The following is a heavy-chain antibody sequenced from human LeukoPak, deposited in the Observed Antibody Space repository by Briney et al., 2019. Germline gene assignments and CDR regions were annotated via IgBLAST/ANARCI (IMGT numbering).Heavy chain of an antibody. CDR2: INPSGGST. CDR1: GYTFTSYY. Sequence: ASVKVSCKASGYTFTSYYMHWVRQAPGQGLEWMGIINPSGGSTSYAQKFQGRVTMTRDTSTSTVYMELSSLRSEDTAVYYCASVYSDYGDRGGAFDIWGQGTMVTVSS. D-gene: IGHD4-17*01. CDR3: ASVYSDYGDRGGAFDI. J-gene: IGHJ3*02. V-gene: IGHV1-46*01.